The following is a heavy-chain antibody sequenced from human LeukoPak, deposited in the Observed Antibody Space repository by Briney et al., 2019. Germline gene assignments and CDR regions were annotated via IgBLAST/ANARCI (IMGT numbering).Heavy chain of an antibody. CDR1: GFTFSSYG. Sequence: TGRSLRLSCAASGFTFSSYGMHWVGQAPGKGLEWVAVIWYDGSNKYYADSVKGRFTISRDNSKNTLYLQMNSLRAEDTAVYYCARDGHSSGYYFDYWGQGTLVTVSS. V-gene: IGHV3-33*01. D-gene: IGHD3-22*01. CDR2: IWYDGSNK. J-gene: IGHJ4*02. CDR3: ARDGHSSGYYFDY.